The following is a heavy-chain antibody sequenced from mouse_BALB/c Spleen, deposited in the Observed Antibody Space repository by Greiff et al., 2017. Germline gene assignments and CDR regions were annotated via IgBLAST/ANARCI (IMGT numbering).Heavy chain of an antibody. V-gene: IGHV7-3*02. J-gene: IGHJ3*01. CDR2: IRNKANGYTT. D-gene: IGHD2-4*01. Sequence: DVMLVESGGGLVQPGGSLRLSCATSGFTFTDYYMSWVRQPPGKALEWLGFIRNKANGYTTEYSASVKGRFTISRDNSQSILYLQMNTLRAEDSATYYCARDGDYDGFAYWGQGTLVTVSA. CDR1: GFTFTDYY. CDR3: ARDGDYDGFAY.